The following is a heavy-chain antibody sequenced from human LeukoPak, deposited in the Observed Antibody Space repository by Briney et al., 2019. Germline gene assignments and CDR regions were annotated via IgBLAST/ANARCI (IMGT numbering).Heavy chain of an antibody. J-gene: IGHJ4*02. V-gene: IGHV4-59*12. CDR1: GGSISSYY. Sequence: PSETLSLTCTVSGGSISSYYWSWIRQPPGKGLEWIGSIYYSGSTYYNPSLKSRVTISVDTSKNQFSLKLSSVTAADTAVYYCARDVAGTWVFDYWGQGTLVTVSS. D-gene: IGHD6-19*01. CDR3: ARDVAGTWVFDY. CDR2: IYYSGST.